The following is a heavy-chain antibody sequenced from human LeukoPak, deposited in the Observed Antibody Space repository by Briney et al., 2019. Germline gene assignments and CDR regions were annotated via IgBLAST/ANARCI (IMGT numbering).Heavy chain of an antibody. V-gene: IGHV4-34*01. J-gene: IGHJ6*03. Sequence: SETLSLTCTVSGGSISSYYWSWIRQPPGKGLEWIGEINHSGSTNYNPSLKSRVTISVDTSKNQFSLKLSSVTAADTAVYYCARGSNYDFWSGYYYYYMDVWGKGTTVTVSS. CDR2: INHSGST. D-gene: IGHD3-3*01. CDR3: ARGSNYDFWSGYYYYYMDV. CDR1: GGSISSYY.